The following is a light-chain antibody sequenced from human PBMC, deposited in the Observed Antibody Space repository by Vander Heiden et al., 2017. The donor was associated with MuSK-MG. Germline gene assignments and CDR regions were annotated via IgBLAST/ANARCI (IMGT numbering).Light chain of an antibody. CDR1: QSVSRY. V-gene: IGKV3-11*01. CDR3: QQQSNWPPVS. CDR2: DAS. Sequence: EIVLTQSPATLSLSPGERATLSCRASQSVSRYLAWYQQKPGQAPRLLIYDASNRAAGIPARFSGSGYGTDFTLTISSREPEDSAVYYCQQQSNWPPVSFGGGTRVEIK. J-gene: IGKJ4*01.